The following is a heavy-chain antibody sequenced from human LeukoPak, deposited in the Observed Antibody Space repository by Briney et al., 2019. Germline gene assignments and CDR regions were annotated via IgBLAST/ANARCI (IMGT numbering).Heavy chain of an antibody. J-gene: IGHJ4*02. Sequence: GGSLRLSCAASGFTFSKYWMHWVRQAPGKGLVWVSRINSDGSSTNYADSVKGRFTISRDNAKNALYLQMNSLRAEDTAVYYCARVTVTEDYWGQGTLVTVSS. CDR3: ARVTVTEDY. V-gene: IGHV3-74*01. CDR1: GFTFSKYW. CDR2: INSDGSST. D-gene: IGHD2-21*02.